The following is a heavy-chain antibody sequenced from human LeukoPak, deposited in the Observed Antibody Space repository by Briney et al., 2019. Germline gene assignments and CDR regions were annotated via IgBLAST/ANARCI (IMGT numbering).Heavy chain of an antibody. D-gene: IGHD3-9*01. CDR1: GGSISGYY. CDR3: ATTILSDTFDI. Sequence: PSETLSLTCTVSGGSISGYYWSWIRQPRGKGLEWIGYIYYSGSTKYNPSLKSRVTISVDTSKKQFSLMLTSVTAADTAMYFCATTILSDTFDIWGQGTMVTVSS. J-gene: IGHJ3*02. V-gene: IGHV4-59*08. CDR2: IYYSGST.